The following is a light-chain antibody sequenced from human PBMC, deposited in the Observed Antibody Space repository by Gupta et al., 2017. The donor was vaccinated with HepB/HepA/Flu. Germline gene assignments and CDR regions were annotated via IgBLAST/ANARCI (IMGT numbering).Light chain of an antibody. V-gene: IGKV2-28*01. CDR3: MQALQTPRT. Sequence: VIRESPVSLLVTHGGPASISCRSSQSLLHSNGYNYLDWYLQKPGQSPQLLIYLGSNRASGVPDRFSGSGSGTDFTLKISRVEAEDVGVYYCMQALQTPRTFGQGTKVEIK. CDR1: QSLLHSNGYNY. CDR2: LGS. J-gene: IGKJ1*01.